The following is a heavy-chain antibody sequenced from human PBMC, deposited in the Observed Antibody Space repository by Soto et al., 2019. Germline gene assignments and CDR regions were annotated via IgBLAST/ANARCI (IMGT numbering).Heavy chain of an antibody. V-gene: IGHV4-59*01. CDR1: GGSISSYY. J-gene: IGHJ5*01. D-gene: IGHD3-10*02. CDR2: IFYSGST. Sequence: QVQLQESGPGLVKPSETLSLTCTVSGGSISSYYWSWIRQPPGKGLEWIGFIFYSGSTSYNPSLKSRVTISTDTPEYQFSLKLNSVTAADTAVYYCASMIGDPVLSFDSWGQGTLVAVSS. CDR3: ASMIGDPVLSFDS.